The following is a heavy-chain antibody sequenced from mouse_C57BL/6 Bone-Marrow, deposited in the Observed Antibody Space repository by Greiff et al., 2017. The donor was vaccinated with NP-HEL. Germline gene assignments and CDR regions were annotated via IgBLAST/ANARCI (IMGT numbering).Heavy chain of an antibody. Sequence: EVKLVESGGGLVQPGASLKLSCAASGFTFSDYYMYWVRQTPEKRLEWVAYISNGGGSTYYPDTVKGRFTISRDNAKNTPYLQMSRLTSEDSSMCDGARRGLTGTNYAMGDWGQGASVTVSS. CDR1: GFTFSDYY. D-gene: IGHD4-1*01. CDR2: ISNGGGST. J-gene: IGHJ4*01. CDR3: ARRGLTGTNYAMGD. V-gene: IGHV5-12*01.